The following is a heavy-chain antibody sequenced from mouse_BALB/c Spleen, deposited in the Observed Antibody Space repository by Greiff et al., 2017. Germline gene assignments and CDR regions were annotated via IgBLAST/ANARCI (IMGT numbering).Heavy chain of an antibody. CDR1: GDSITSGY. J-gene: IGHJ2*01. CDR2: ISYSGST. V-gene: IGHV3-8*02. CDR3: ARSLTTVVAFDY. D-gene: IGHD1-1*01. Sequence: DVMLVESGPSLVKPSQTLSLTCSVTGDSITSGYWNWIRKFPGNKLEYMGYISYSGSTHYNPSLKSRISITRDTSKNQYYLQLNSVTTEDTATYYCARSLTTVVAFDYWGQGTTLTVSS.